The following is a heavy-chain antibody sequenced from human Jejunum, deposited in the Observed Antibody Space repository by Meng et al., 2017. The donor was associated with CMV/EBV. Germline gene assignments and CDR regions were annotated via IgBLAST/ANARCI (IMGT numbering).Heavy chain of an antibody. V-gene: IGHV4-34*01. D-gene: IGHD1-26*01. CDR2: IIRGGAT. J-gene: IGHJ4*02. Sequence: TLALTCAVYGWSVSDYNWSWFRQTPGKGLEWIGEIIRGGATNYNPSLNSRLTISIDTSKNQLSLKVTSVTAADTAIYYCARGVGDYWGQGTLVTVSS. CDR1: GWSVSDYN. CDR3: ARGVGDY.